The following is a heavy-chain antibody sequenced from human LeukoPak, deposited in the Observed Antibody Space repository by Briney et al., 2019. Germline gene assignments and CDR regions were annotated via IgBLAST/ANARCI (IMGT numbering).Heavy chain of an antibody. D-gene: IGHD2-2*01. J-gene: IGHJ4*02. CDR1: GFTFSNAW. Sequence: GGSLRLSCAASGFTFSNAWMTWVRQAPGKGLEWVANIKQDGSEKYYVDSVKGRFTISRDNARNSLHLQMNSLRAEDTAVYYCARDGGYCSSTGCYDRLDSWGQGTLVTVSS. CDR2: IKQDGSEK. V-gene: IGHV3-7*04. CDR3: ARDGGYCSSTGCYDRLDS.